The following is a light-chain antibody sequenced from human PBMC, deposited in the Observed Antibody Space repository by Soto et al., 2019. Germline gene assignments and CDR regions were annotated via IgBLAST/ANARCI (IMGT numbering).Light chain of an antibody. Sequence: QSVLTQPRSVSGSPGQSVTISCTGASSDVGGYNYVSWYQQHAGKAPKLILYEVSNRPSGVSTRFSGSKSGNTASLTISGLQAEDEADYYCSSYTSSITLDVFGTGTKVTVL. CDR3: SSYTSSITLDV. J-gene: IGLJ1*01. CDR1: SSDVGGYNY. CDR2: EVS. V-gene: IGLV2-14*01.